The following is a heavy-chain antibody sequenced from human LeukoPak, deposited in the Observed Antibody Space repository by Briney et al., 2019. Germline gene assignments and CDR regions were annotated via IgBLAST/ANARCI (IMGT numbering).Heavy chain of an antibody. CDR1: GFTFSSYP. D-gene: IGHD5-12*01. CDR3: ARDLPPRGYSGYDYYY. CDR2: ISYDGSNK. V-gene: IGHV3-30-3*01. Sequence: GGSLRLSCAASGFTFSSYPMHWVRQAPGKGLEWVAVISYDGSNKYYADSVKGRFTISRDNSKNTLYLQMNSLRPDDTAVYYCARDLPPRGYSGYDYYYWGQGTLVTVSS. J-gene: IGHJ4*02.